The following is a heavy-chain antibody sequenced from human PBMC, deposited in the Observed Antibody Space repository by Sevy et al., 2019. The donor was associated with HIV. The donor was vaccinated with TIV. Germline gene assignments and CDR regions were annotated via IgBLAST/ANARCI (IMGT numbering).Heavy chain of an antibody. J-gene: IGHJ4*02. V-gene: IGHV4-59*08. Sequence: SETLSLTCTVSGGSITSYYWGWIRQPPGKGLEWIANIYYKGNTNYNPSPKSRVTVSLDKSKNQFSLRRSSVTAADTAIYYGAGENAWGKGYSWGQGALVTVSS. CDR3: AGENAWGKGYS. CDR1: GGSITSYY. CDR2: IYYKGNT. D-gene: IGHD1-26*01.